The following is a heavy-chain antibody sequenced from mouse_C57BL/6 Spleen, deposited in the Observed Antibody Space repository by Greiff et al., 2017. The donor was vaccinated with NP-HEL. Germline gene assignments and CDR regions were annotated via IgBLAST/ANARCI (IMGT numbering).Heavy chain of an antibody. CDR2: IYPGGGYT. CDR1: GYTFTNYW. J-gene: IGHJ2*01. V-gene: IGHV1-63*01. Sequence: VQLQQSGAELVRPGTSVKMSCKASGYTFTNYWIGWAKQRPGHGLEWIGDIYPGGGYTNYMEKFKGKATLTADKSSSTAYMQFSSLTSEDSAIYYCARRGEIYYYGSSLYYFDYWGQGTTLTVSS. CDR3: ARRGEIYYYGSSLYYFDY. D-gene: IGHD1-1*01.